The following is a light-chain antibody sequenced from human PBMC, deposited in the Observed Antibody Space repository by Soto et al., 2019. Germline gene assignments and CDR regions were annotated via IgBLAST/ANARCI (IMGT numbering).Light chain of an antibody. Sequence: EIVMTQSPATLSVSPGERATLSCRASQSVGGNLAWYQQKPGQAPRLLIYGASSRATGIPARFSGRGSGTEFTLTISSRQSEDFAVYYCQQYNNWPPYTFGQGTKLEIK. CDR2: GAS. CDR3: QQYNNWPPYT. V-gene: IGKV3-15*01. CDR1: QSVGGN. J-gene: IGKJ2*01.